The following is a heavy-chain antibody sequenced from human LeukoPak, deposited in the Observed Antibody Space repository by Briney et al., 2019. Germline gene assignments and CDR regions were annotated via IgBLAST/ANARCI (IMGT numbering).Heavy chain of an antibody. CDR2: ISGSGGST. V-gene: IGHV3-23*01. CDR3: AKDSGTSFTRYDYFDY. Sequence: PGGSLRLSRAASGFTFSSYAMSWVRQAPGKGLEWVSAISGSGGSTYYADSVKGRFTISRDNSKNTLYLQMNSLRAEDTAVYYCAKDSGTSFTRYDYFDYWGQGTLVTVSS. J-gene: IGHJ4*02. CDR1: GFTFSSYA. D-gene: IGHD1-1*01.